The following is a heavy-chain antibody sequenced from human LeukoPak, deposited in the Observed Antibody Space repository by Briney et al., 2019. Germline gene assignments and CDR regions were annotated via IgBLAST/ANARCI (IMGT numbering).Heavy chain of an antibody. J-gene: IGHJ3*02. CDR2: ISGSGAST. CDR1: GFTFSSYA. Sequence: GGSLRLSCAASGFTFSSYAMSWVRQAPGKGLEWISGISGSGASTYYADSVKGRFTISRDDSRNTLYLQMNSLRGDDTAVYYCAREVSDAFDIWGQGTMVTVSS. CDR3: AREVSDAFDI. V-gene: IGHV3-23*01.